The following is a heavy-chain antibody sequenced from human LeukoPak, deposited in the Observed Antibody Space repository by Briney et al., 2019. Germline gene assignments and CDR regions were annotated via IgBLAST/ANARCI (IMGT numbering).Heavy chain of an antibody. J-gene: IGHJ4*02. CDR3: ATQDYYGSGSYTV. CDR2: ISDSGSTP. CDR1: GFTFSDYQ. D-gene: IGHD3-10*01. Sequence: GGSLSLSCAASGFTFSDYQMNWVRQAPGKGLEWVSYISDSGSTPYYADSVKGRFTISRDNAKNTLFLQLNSLRVEDTAVYYCATQDYYGSGSYTVWGQGTLATVSS. V-gene: IGHV3-48*03.